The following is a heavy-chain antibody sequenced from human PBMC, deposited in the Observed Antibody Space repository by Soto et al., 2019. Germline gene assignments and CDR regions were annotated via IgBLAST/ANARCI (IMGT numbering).Heavy chain of an antibody. D-gene: IGHD2-2*01. J-gene: IGHJ3*02. CDR3: ARSYCSSTSCYNDAFDI. CDR1: GGSISSGGYY. V-gene: IGHV4-31*03. Sequence: QVQLQESGPGLVKPSQTLSLTCTVSGGSISSGGYYWSWIRQHPGKGLEWIGYIYYSGSTYYNPSRQSRVTISVDTSKNQFSLKLSSVTAADTAVYYCARSYCSSTSCYNDAFDIWGQGTMVTVSS. CDR2: IYYSGST.